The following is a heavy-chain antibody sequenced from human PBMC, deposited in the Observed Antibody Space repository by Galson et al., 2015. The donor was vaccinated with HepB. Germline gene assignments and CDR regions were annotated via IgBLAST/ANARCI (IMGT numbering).Heavy chain of an antibody. V-gene: IGHV3-30*18. CDR1: GFTFDRHG. Sequence: SLRLSCAASGFTFDRHGMHWVRQSPGKGLEWVAVISNDGRNYYYADPVEGRFTISRDNSKKTLYLQMNSLSVGDTAVYYCAKDQNTNYDFWSGYPHYYFGMDVWGQGTTVTVSS. D-gene: IGHD3-3*01. CDR2: ISNDGRNY. CDR3: AKDQNTNYDFWSGYPHYYFGMDV. J-gene: IGHJ6*02.